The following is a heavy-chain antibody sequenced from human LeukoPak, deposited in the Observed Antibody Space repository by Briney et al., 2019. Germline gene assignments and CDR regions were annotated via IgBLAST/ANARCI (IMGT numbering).Heavy chain of an antibody. CDR2: IYYSGST. D-gene: IGHD6-13*01. V-gene: IGHV4-39*02. Sequence: PSETLSLTCTVSGGSISNSGYYWGWIRQPPGKGLEWIGNIYYSGSTYYNPSLKSRVTISVDTSKNQFSLKLSSVTAADTAVYYCARDRSGSSWFLDYWGQGTLVTVSS. J-gene: IGHJ4*02. CDR3: ARDRSGSSWFLDY. CDR1: GGSISNSGYY.